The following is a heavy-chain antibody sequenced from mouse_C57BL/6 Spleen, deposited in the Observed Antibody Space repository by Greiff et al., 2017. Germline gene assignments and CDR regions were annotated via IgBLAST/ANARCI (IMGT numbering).Heavy chain of an antibody. CDR2: IHPNSGST. V-gene: IGHV1-64*01. CDR3: ARKGSTTVVLDY. D-gene: IGHD1-1*01. J-gene: IGHJ2*01. Sequence: VKLQQPGAELVKPGASVKLSCKASGYTFTSYWMHWVKQRPGQGLEWIGMIHPNSGSTNYNEKFKSKATLTVDKSSSTAYMQLSSLTSEDSAVYYCARKGSTTVVLDYWGQGTTLTVSS. CDR1: GYTFTSYW.